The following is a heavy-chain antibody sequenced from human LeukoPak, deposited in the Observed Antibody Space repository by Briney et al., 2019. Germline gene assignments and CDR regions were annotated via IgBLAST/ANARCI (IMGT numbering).Heavy chain of an antibody. J-gene: IGHJ6*02. CDR2: IIPILGIA. V-gene: IGHV1-69*04. CDR3: ARDPQNYGMDV. CDR1: GGTFSSYA. Sequence: SVKVSCKASGGTFSSYAISWVRQAPGQGLEWMGRIIPILGIADYAQKFQGRVTITADKSTSTAYMELSSLRSEDTAVYYCARDPQNYGMDVWGQGTTVTVSS.